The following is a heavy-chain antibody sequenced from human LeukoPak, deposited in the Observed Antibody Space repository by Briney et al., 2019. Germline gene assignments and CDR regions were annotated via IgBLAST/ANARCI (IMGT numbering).Heavy chain of an antibody. CDR1: GGSISSYY. CDR3: ATHSGSYLGFDY. CDR2: IYYGGST. Sequence: SETLSLTCTVSGGSISSYYWSWIRQPPGKGLEWIGYIYYGGSTNYNPSLKSRVTISVDTSKNQFSLKLSSVTAADTAVYYCATHSGSYLGFDYWGQGTLVTVSS. D-gene: IGHD1-26*01. V-gene: IGHV4-59*01. J-gene: IGHJ4*02.